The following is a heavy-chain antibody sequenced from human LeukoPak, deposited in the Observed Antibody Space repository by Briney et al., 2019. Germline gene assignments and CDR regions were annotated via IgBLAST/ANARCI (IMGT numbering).Heavy chain of an antibody. D-gene: IGHD3-22*01. J-gene: IGHJ6*02. Sequence: GVPLTLPCTASGFTFSSYDMLWDGQARGMRLEWASAISGTGGSTYYADSVKGRLTISRDNSKNTLYLQMNSLRAEDTAVYYCAKEAVYYDSSGYYPYYGMDVWGQGTTVTVSS. V-gene: IGHV3-23*01. CDR2: ISGTGGST. CDR1: GFTFSSYD. CDR3: AKEAVYYDSSGYYPYYGMDV.